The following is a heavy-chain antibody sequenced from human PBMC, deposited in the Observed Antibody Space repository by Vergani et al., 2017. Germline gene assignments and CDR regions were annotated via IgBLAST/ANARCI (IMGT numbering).Heavy chain of an antibody. CDR2: INPNSGGT. D-gene: IGHD1-7*01. V-gene: IGHV1-2*02. J-gene: IGHJ2*01. CDR3: AILGITGTGYFDL. Sequence: QVQLVQSGAEVKKPGASVKVSCKASGYTFTGYYMHWVRQAPGQGLEWMGWINPNSGGTNYAQKFQGRVTMTTDTSTSTAYMELRSLRSDDTAVYYCAILGITGTGYFDLWGRGTLVTVSS. CDR1: GYTFTGYY.